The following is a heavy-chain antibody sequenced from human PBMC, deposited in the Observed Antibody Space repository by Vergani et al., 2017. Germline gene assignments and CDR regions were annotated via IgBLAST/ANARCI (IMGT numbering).Heavy chain of an antibody. J-gene: IGHJ4*02. CDR3: VRDGKLMDS. CDR2: VSHSVNNK. V-gene: IGHV3-30*14. CDR1: GFTFSNYA. Sequence: QVDLVESGGNLVQPGGSLRLSCVASGFTFSNYAMNWVRQAPGKGLEWVAVVSHSVNNKYYAPSMKGRFTVSRDNSKNTVYLQMNNLRPEGTAFYYCVRDGKLMDSWGQGTLVTVS.